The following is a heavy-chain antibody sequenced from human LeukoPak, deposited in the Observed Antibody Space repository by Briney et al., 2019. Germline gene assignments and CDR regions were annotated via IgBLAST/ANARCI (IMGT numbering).Heavy chain of an antibody. V-gene: IGHV3-74*01. J-gene: IGHJ1*01. D-gene: IGHD3-22*01. Sequence: GGSLRLSCAASGFTFSSYWMHWVRQAPGKGLVWVSRINSDGSSTSYADSVKGRFTISRDNAKNSLYLQMNSLRAEDTAVYYCARGPPYYYDSSGYLQHWGQGTLVTVSS. CDR1: GFTFSSYW. CDR2: INSDGSST. CDR3: ARGPPYYYDSSGYLQH.